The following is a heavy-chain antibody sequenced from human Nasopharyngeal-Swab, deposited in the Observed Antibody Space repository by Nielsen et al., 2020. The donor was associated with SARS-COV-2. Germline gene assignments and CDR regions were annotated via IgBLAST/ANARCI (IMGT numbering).Heavy chain of an antibody. J-gene: IGHJ4*02. CDR3: ARDVPIAVAGTWGDY. V-gene: IGHV3-33*01. CDR1: GFTFSSYG. D-gene: IGHD6-19*01. CDR2: IWYDGSNK. Sequence: GESLKISCAASGFTFSSYGMHWVSQAPGKGLEWVAVIWYDGSNKYYADSVKGRFTISRDNSKNTLYLQMNSLRAEETAVYYCARDVPIAVAGTWGDYWGQGTLVTVSS.